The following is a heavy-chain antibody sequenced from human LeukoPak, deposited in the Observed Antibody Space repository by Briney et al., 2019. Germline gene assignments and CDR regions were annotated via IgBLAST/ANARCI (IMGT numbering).Heavy chain of an antibody. D-gene: IGHD3-16*01. V-gene: IGHV4-39*07. CDR3: ARANDDFDY. Sequence: SETLSLTCTVSGGSISSGDYYWSWIRQPPGKGLEWIGSIYHSGSTYYNPSLKSRVTISVDTSKNQFSLKLSSVTAADTAVYYCARANDDFDYWGQGTLVTVSS. J-gene: IGHJ4*02. CDR2: IYHSGST. CDR1: GGSISSGDYY.